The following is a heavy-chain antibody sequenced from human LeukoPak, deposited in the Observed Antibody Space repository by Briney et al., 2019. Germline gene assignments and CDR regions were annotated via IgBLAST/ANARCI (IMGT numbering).Heavy chain of an antibody. CDR1: GGTFSSYA. D-gene: IGHD6-6*01. Sequence: ASVKVSCKASGGTFSSYAISWVRQATGQGLEWMGWMNPNSGNTGYAQKFQGRVTMTRNTSISTAYMELSSLRSEDTAVYYCASNFLPSSSNDYWGQGTLVTVSS. CDR2: MNPNSGNT. CDR3: ASNFLPSSSNDY. V-gene: IGHV1-8*02. J-gene: IGHJ4*02.